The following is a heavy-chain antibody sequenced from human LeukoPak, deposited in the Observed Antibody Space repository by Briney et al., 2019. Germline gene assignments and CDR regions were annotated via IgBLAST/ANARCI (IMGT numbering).Heavy chain of an antibody. D-gene: IGHD3-16*02. CDR2: INHSGST. J-gene: IGHJ4*02. Sequence: SETLSLTCAVYGGSFSGYYWSWIRQPPGKGLEWIGEINHSGSTNYNPSLKSRVTISVDTSKNQFSLKLSSVTAADTAVYYCARGRVYDYVWGSYRTYFDYWGQGTLVTVSS. CDR1: GGSFSGYY. CDR3: ARGRVYDYVWGSYRTYFDY. V-gene: IGHV4-34*01.